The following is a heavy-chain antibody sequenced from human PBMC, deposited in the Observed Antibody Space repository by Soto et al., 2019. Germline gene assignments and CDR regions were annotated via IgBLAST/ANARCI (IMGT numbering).Heavy chain of an antibody. Sequence: QVQLVESGGGVVQPGRSLRLSCAASGFTFSSYGMHWVRQAPGKGLEWVAVIWYDGSNKYYADSVKGRFTISRDNSKNRLYLQMNSLRAEDTDVYYCPAMVRGGGFDPWGQGTLVTVSS. CDR2: IWYDGSNK. CDR3: PAMVRGGGFDP. D-gene: IGHD3-10*01. V-gene: IGHV3-33*01. CDR1: GFTFSSYG. J-gene: IGHJ5*02.